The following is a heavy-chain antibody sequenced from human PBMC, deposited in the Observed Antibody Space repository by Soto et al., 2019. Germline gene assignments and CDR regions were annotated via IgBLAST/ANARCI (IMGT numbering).Heavy chain of an antibody. Sequence: QVQLQESGPGLVKPSQTLSLTCTVSGGSISSGGYYWSWIRQHPGKGLEWIGYIYHSGSTYYNPSLQSRVTISVDTSKTHFSLKLSSVTSADTAVYYGARALVEVPYKHYYYGMDVWGQGTTVTVSS. CDR1: GGSISSGGYY. CDR3: ARALVEVPYKHYYYGMDV. CDR2: IYHSGST. D-gene: IGHD2-2*01. V-gene: IGHV4-31*03. J-gene: IGHJ6*02.